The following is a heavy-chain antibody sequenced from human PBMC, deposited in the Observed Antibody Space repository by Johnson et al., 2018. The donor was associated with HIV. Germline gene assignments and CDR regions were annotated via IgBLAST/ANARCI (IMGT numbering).Heavy chain of an antibody. Sequence: VQLVESGGGVVQPGRSLRLSCAASGFTFSRYWMSWVRQAPGKGLEWVANIKQDGSEKYYVDSVKGRFTISRDNAKTTLYLQMNSLRAEDTAVYYCARGMARIAFDIWGQGTMVTVSS. V-gene: IGHV3-7*02. J-gene: IGHJ3*02. CDR3: ARGMARIAFDI. D-gene: IGHD5-24*01. CDR2: IKQDGSEK. CDR1: GFTFSRYW.